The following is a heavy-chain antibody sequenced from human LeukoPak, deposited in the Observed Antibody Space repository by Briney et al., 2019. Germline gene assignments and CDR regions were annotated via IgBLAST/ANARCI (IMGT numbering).Heavy chain of an antibody. Sequence: SGGSLRLSCAASGFTFSSYSINWVRQAPGKGLEWVAYISSTSSNIYYADSVKGRFTISRDNAKNSLYLQMNSLRVEDTAVYYCARDFWYFFNYWGQGTLVTVSS. CDR3: ARDFWYFFNY. CDR1: GFTFSSYS. CDR2: ISSTSSNI. J-gene: IGHJ4*02. V-gene: IGHV3-48*04. D-gene: IGHD3-3*01.